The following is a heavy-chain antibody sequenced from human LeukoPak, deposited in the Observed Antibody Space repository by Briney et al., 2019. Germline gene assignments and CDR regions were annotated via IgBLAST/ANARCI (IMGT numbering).Heavy chain of an antibody. D-gene: IGHD5-24*01. J-gene: IGHJ4*02. Sequence: SETLSLTCSVSGGSISSSNHFWGWIRQPPGKGLEHVGNIFYSGSTYYYPSFKSRVSISVHTSKNQFSLKLSTVTAADTAVYYCGRLGRDGHKLGIDYWSQGTLVTVSS. CDR1: GGSISSSNHF. V-gene: IGHV4-39*01. CDR3: GRLGRDGHKLGIDY. CDR2: IFYSGST.